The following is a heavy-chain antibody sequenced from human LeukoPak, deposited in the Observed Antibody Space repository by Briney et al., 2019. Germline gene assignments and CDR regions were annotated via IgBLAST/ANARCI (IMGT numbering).Heavy chain of an antibody. V-gene: IGHV5-51*01. CDR1: GYSFTSYW. Sequence: GESLKISCKGSGYSFTSYWIGWVRQMPGKGQEWMGIIYPGDSDTRYSPSFQGQVTISADKSISTAYLQWSSLKASDTAMYYCARQYFPTYYYGSGSYNWFDPWGQGTLVTVSS. J-gene: IGHJ5*02. D-gene: IGHD3-10*01. CDR3: ARQYFPTYYYGSGSYNWFDP. CDR2: IYPGDSDT.